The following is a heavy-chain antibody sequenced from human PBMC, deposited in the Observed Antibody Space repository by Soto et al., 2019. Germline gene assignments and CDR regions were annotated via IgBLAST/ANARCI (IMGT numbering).Heavy chain of an antibody. CDR1: GGSISSHY. D-gene: IGHD1-26*01. Sequence: TLSLTCTVSGGSISSHYWSWIRQPPGKGLEWIGYMYHSGSTNYNPSLKSRVTISVDTSKNQFSLKLSSVTDADTAVYYCARLNGGSYYYYTMDVWGQGTTVTVSS. V-gene: IGHV4-59*11. J-gene: IGHJ6*02. CDR2: MYHSGST. CDR3: ARLNGGSYYYYTMDV.